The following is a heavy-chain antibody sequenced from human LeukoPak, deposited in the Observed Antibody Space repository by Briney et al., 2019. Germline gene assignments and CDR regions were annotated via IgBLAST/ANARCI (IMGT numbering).Heavy chain of an antibody. CDR1: GYSISSGYY. Sequence: SDTLSLTCAVSGYSISSGYYWGWIRQPPGKGLEWSGSIYHSVSTYYNPSLKSRVTISVDTSKNQFSLKLSSVTAADTAVYYCASGLAVANDYWGQGTLVTVSS. J-gene: IGHJ4*02. V-gene: IGHV4-38-2*01. D-gene: IGHD6-19*01. CDR2: IYHSVST. CDR3: ASGLAVANDY.